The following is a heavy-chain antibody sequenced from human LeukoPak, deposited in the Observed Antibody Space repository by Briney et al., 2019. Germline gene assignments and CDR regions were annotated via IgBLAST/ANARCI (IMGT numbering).Heavy chain of an antibody. J-gene: IGHJ4*02. Sequence: SETLSLTCTVSGASITSGTYYWTWIRQPAGKGLEWIGRIYAGGSTNYNPSLKSRLTMSIDTSKNQFSLKLSSVTAADTAIYYCARVHHPGAAGPWGLDSWGQGILVTVSS. CDR1: GASITSGTYY. CDR2: IYAGGST. V-gene: IGHV4-61*02. CDR3: ARVHHPGAAGPWGLDS. D-gene: IGHD6-13*01.